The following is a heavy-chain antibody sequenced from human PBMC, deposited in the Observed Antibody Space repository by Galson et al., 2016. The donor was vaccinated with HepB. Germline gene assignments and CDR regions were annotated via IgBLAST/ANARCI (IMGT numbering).Heavy chain of an antibody. D-gene: IGHD2-15*01. J-gene: IGHJ4*02. Sequence: SVKVSCKASGYSFTSDGISWVRQAPGQGLEWMGWISPYNGNSSYAQKFQGRVTMTTDTSTSTAYMELRSLRSDDTAVYYCAREGVCSGGSCYSGFDYWGQRTLVTVSS. V-gene: IGHV1-18*04. CDR3: AREGVCSGGSCYSGFDY. CDR1: GYSFTSDG. CDR2: ISPYNGNS.